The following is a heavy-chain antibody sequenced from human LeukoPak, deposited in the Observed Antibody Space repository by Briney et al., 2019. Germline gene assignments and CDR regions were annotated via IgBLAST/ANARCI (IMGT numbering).Heavy chain of an antibody. J-gene: IGHJ6*02. Sequence: SETLSLTCAVYGGSFSGYYWSWIRQPPGKGLEWIGEINHSGSTNYKPSLKSRVTISLDTSKNQISLKLSSVAAADTAVYYCARGPTIAAAGRDYYYYGLDVWGQGTTVTVSS. D-gene: IGHD6-13*01. CDR1: GGSFSGYY. CDR2: INHSGST. CDR3: ARGPTIAAAGRDYYYYGLDV. V-gene: IGHV4-34*01.